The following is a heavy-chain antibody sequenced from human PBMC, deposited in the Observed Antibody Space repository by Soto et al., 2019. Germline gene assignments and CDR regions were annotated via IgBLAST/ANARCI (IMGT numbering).Heavy chain of an antibody. CDR3: ARGADFYDFGPYGMDV. V-gene: IGHV3-74*01. Sequence: GGSLRLSCAASGFTFSSYWMHWVRQAPGKGLVWVSRINSDGSSTSYAESVKGRFTISRDNAKNTLYLQMNSLRAEDTAVYYCARGADFYDFGPYGMDVWGQGTTVTV. J-gene: IGHJ6*02. CDR2: INSDGSST. CDR1: GFTFSSYW. D-gene: IGHD3-3*01.